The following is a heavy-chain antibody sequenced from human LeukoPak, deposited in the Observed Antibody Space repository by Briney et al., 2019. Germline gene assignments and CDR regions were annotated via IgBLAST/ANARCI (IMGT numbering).Heavy chain of an antibody. CDR2: IIPILGIT. D-gene: IGHD6-19*01. Sequence: GASVKVSCKASGGTFSSYAISWVRQAPGQGLEWMGRIIPILGITNYAQKFQGRVTITADESTSTAYMELSSLRSEDTAVYYCARRGIAVAAYMDVWGKGTTVTVSS. CDR1: GGTFSSYA. J-gene: IGHJ6*03. V-gene: IGHV1-69*04. CDR3: ARRGIAVAAYMDV.